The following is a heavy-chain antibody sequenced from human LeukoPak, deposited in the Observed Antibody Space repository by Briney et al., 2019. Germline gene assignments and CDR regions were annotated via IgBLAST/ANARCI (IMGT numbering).Heavy chain of an antibody. V-gene: IGHV1-69*01. CDR2: IIPIFGTA. J-gene: IGHJ4*02. CDR3: ARGEAYSYGYAGY. D-gene: IGHD5-18*01. CDR1: GGTFSSYA. Sequence: SVKVSCKASGGTFSSYAISWVRQAPGQGLEWMGGIIPIFGTANYAQKFQGRVTITADESTSTAYMELSGLRSEDTAVYYCARGEAYSYGYAGYWGQGTLVTVSS.